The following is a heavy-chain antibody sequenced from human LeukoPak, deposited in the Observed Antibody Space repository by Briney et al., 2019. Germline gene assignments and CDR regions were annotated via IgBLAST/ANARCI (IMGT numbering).Heavy chain of an antibody. Sequence: GGSLRLSCAASGFTFDDYAMHWVRQAPGKGLEWVSGISWNSGSIGYADSVKGRFTISRDNAKNSLYLQMNSLRAEDTALYYCALSIAVAGNWFDPWGQGTLVTVSS. CDR3: ALSIAVAGNWFDP. V-gene: IGHV3-9*01. J-gene: IGHJ5*02. CDR1: GFTFDDYA. CDR2: ISWNSGSI. D-gene: IGHD6-19*01.